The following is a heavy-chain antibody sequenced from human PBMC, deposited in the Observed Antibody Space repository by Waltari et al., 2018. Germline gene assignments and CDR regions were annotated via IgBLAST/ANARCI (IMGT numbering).Heavy chain of an antibody. Sequence: QVQLQESGPGLVKPSETLSLTCTVSGGSISSHYWSWIRQPPGKGLEWIGYIYYSGSTNYNPSLKSRVTISVDTSKNQFSLKLSSVTAADTAVYYCASDYYGSGSYIYWGQGTLVTVSS. CDR3: ASDYYGSGSYIY. V-gene: IGHV4-59*11. CDR1: GGSISSHY. J-gene: IGHJ4*02. CDR2: IYYSGST. D-gene: IGHD3-10*01.